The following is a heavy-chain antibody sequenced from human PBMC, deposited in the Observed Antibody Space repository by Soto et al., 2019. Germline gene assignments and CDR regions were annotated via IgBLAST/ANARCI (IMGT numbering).Heavy chain of an antibody. D-gene: IGHD5-12*01. CDR1: GFTFSNYA. V-gene: IGHV3-23*01. J-gene: IGHJ4*02. Sequence: GGSLRLSCAASGFTFSNYAMNWVRQAPGKGLEWVSVISGSGGTTYYAESVQGRFTISRDNHRNTLYLQMNSLKTEDTAVYYCTTDLVEMATMDYFDYWGQGTLVTV. CDR2: ISGSGGTT. CDR3: TTDLVEMATMDYFDY.